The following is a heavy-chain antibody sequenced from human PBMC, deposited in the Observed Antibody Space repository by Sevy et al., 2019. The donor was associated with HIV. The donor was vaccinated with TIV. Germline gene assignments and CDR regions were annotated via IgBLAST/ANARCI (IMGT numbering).Heavy chain of an antibody. Sequence: GGSLRLSCEASAINIRDYWMNWVRQAPGKGLEWVANINPDGSKIYYADSVKGRFTISGDSAKNAVFLQMTSLRAEDTAVYYCVRAIQLAASYWGQGMLVTVSS. CDR3: VRAIQLAASY. J-gene: IGHJ4*02. V-gene: IGHV3-7*02. D-gene: IGHD2-15*01. CDR1: AINIRDYW. CDR2: INPDGSKI.